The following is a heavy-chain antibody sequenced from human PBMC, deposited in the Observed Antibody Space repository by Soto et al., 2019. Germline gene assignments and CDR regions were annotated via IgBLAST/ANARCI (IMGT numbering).Heavy chain of an antibody. CDR2: IIPIFGTA. CDR3: ARESYITVTTSPWYFDL. J-gene: IGHJ2*01. D-gene: IGHD4-4*01. V-gene: IGHV1-69*12. CDR1: GGTFSSYA. Sequence: QVQLVQSGAGVKKPGSSVKVSCKASGGTFSSYAISWVRQAPGQGLEWMGGIIPIFGTANYAQKFQGRVTITADESTSTAYMELSSLRSEDTAVYYCARESYITVTTSPWYFDLWGRGTLVTFSS.